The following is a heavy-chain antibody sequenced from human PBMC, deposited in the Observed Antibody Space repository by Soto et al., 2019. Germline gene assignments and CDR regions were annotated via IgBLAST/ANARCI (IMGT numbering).Heavy chain of an antibody. CDR1: GLTFSTDE. CDR2: ISYTSTTI. J-gene: IGHJ4*02. Sequence: EVQLVASGGGLVPPGGSLRLSCAVSGLTFSTDEMNWVRQPPGKGLEWLAYISYTSTTIKYADSVKGRFAVSRDNAKKSLSLQMNNLRVEDTAVYYCVREGGSLAFDSWGQGTLVTVSS. CDR3: VREGGSLAFDS. D-gene: IGHD1-1*01. V-gene: IGHV3-48*03.